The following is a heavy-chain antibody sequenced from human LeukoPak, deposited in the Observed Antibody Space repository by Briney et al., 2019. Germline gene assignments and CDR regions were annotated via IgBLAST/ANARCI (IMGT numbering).Heavy chain of an antibody. CDR3: ATFPTYYYDSSGYPTRWFDP. Sequence: ASVKVSCKVSGYTLTELSMHWVRQAPGKGLEWMGGFDPEDGETIYAQKFLGRVTMTEDTSTDTAYMELSSLRSEDTAVYYCATFPTYYYDSSGYPTRWFDPWGQGTLVTVSS. CDR1: GYTLTELS. D-gene: IGHD3-22*01. J-gene: IGHJ5*02. V-gene: IGHV1-24*01. CDR2: FDPEDGET.